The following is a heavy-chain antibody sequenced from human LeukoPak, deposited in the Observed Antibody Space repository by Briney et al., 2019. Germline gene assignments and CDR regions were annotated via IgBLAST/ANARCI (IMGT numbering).Heavy chain of an antibody. CDR2: INHSGST. D-gene: IGHD2-15*01. CDR3: ARDRDVDDFDS. Sequence: SETLSLTCAVYGGSFSGYYWSWIRQPPGKGLEWIGEINHSGSTNYNPSLKSRVTISVDTSKNQLSLNLKSVTAADTAVYYCARDRDVDDFDSWGHGTLVTVSS. CDR1: GGSFSGYY. J-gene: IGHJ4*01. V-gene: IGHV4-34*01.